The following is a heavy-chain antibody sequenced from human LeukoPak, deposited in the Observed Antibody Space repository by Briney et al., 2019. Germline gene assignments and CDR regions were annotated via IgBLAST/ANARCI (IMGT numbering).Heavy chain of an antibody. Sequence: GGSLRLXCAASGFTFSSYSMNWGRQAPGKGLEWVSSISSSSSYIYYADSVKGRFTISRDNAKNSLYLQMNSLRAEDTAVYYCAREHIFATVTFPPMDVWGKGTTVTVSS. CDR3: AREHIFATVTFPPMDV. D-gene: IGHD4-17*01. CDR1: GFTFSSYS. CDR2: ISSSSSYI. V-gene: IGHV3-21*01. J-gene: IGHJ6*03.